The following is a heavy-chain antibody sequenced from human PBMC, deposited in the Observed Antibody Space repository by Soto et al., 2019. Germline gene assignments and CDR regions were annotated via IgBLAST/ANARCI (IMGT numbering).Heavy chain of an antibody. Sequence: QVQLQQWGAGLLKPSETLSLTCAVYGGSFSGYYWSWIRQPPGKGLEWIGEINHSGSTNYNPSLRSRVNLSVDTSKNQFSLKLSSVTAADTAVYYCASRPRPTVTSSYYFDYWGQGTLVTVSS. CDR2: INHSGST. J-gene: IGHJ4*02. CDR1: GGSFSGYY. V-gene: IGHV4-34*01. CDR3: ASRPRPTVTSSYYFDY. D-gene: IGHD4-17*01.